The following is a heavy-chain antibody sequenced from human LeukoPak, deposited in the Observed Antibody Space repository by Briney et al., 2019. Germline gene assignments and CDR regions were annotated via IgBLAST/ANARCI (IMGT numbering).Heavy chain of an antibody. D-gene: IGHD3-10*01. V-gene: IGHV3-48*03. J-gene: IGHJ4*02. CDR3: AKDQGSITMVRGVMGALDH. CDR2: ISSRGSTI. CDR1: GFTFSSYE. Sequence: PGGSLRLSCAASGFTFSSYEMNWVRQAPGKGLEWVSYISSRGSTIYYAESVKGRFTSSRDNAKNSLYLQMNSLRAEDTAVYYCAKDQGSITMVRGVMGALDHWGQGTLVTVSS.